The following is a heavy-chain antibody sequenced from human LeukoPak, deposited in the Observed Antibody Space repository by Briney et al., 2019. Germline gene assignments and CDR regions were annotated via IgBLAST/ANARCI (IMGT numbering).Heavy chain of an antibody. CDR3: ARQGPRGGSSFNAFDI. D-gene: IGHD2-15*01. Sequence: SETLSLTCTVSGGSISSYYWSWIRQPPGKGLEWIGYIYYSGSTNYNPSLKSRVTISVDTSKNQFSLKLSSVTVADTAVYYCARQGPRGGSSFNAFDIWGQGTMVTVSS. CDR2: IYYSGST. V-gene: IGHV4-59*08. J-gene: IGHJ3*02. CDR1: GGSISSYY.